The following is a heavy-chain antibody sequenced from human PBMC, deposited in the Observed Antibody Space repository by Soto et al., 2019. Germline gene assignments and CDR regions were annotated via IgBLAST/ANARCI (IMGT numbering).Heavy chain of an antibody. CDR1: GYTLTELS. CDR3: IFDLKTGVVYFDN. V-gene: IGHV1-24*01. Sequence: ASVKVSCKVSGYTLTELSMHWVRQAPGKGLEWMGGFDPEDGETIYAQKFQGRVTMTEDTSTDTAYLEMSGLTSEDTAVYYCIFDLKTGVVYFDNWGQGTLVTVSS. CDR2: FDPEDGET. D-gene: IGHD2-21*01. J-gene: IGHJ4*02.